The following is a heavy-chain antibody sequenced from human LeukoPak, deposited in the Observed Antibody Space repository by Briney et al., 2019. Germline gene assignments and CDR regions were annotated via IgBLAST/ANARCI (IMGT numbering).Heavy chain of an antibody. CDR1: GFTFSGYL. Sequence: GGSLRLSCAASGFTFSGYLMSWLRQAPGKGLEWVANIKQDGGEKYYVDSAKGRFTISRDNAKNSLYLQMNSLRAEDTAVYYCARDRGFGQADVWGKGTTVTVSS. V-gene: IGHV3-7*01. D-gene: IGHD3-10*01. CDR2: IKQDGGEK. CDR3: ARDRGFGQADV. J-gene: IGHJ6*04.